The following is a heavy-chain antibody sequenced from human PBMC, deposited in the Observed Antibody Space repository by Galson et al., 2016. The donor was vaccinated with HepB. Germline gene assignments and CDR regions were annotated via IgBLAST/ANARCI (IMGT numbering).Heavy chain of an antibody. D-gene: IGHD5-24*01. Sequence: SLRLSCAASGFTFNYYAMSWVRQAPGRGLEWVSAIGGSGGRTYYADPVKGRFTISRDNSKNTLYLQMNSLRAEDTAVYYCARRDAYNHIAFAVWGQGTMVTVSS. J-gene: IGHJ3*01. V-gene: IGHV3-23*01. CDR3: ARRDAYNHIAFAV. CDR2: IGGSGGRT. CDR1: GFTFNYYA.